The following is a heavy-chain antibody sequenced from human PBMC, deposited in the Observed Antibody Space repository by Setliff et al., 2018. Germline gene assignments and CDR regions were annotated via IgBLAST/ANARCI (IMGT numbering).Heavy chain of an antibody. CDR3: ATRGYSSGWYYFDY. J-gene: IGHJ4*02. CDR1: GYTFTSYY. CDR2: INPSGGST. D-gene: IGHD6-19*01. Sequence: GASVKVSCKASGYTFTSYYMHWVRQAPGQGPEWMGIINPSGGSTSYAQKFQGRVTMTEDTSTDTAYMELNSLRSEDTAVYYCATRGYSSGWYYFDYWGQGTLVTVSS. V-gene: IGHV1-46*01.